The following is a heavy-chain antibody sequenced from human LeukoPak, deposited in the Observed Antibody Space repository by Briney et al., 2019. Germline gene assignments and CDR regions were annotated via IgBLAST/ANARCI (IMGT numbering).Heavy chain of an antibody. D-gene: IGHD6-19*01. CDR3: ARLKDSGWYGHYGMDV. V-gene: IGHV4-59*08. CDR1: GGSISSYY. CDR2: IYYSGST. Sequence: PSETLSLTCTVSGGSISSYYWSWIRQPPGKGLEWIGYIYYSGSTNYNPSLKSRVTISVDTTKNQFSLKLSSVTAAHTAVYYCARLKDSGWYGHYGMDVWGQGTTVTVSS. J-gene: IGHJ6*02.